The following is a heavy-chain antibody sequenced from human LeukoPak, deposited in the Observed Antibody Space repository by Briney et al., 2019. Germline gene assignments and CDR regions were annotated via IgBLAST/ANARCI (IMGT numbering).Heavy chain of an antibody. CDR1: GITFSHYT. CDR2: ISSSSSYI. CDR3: AKGIQNDY. V-gene: IGHV3-21*04. J-gene: IGHJ4*02. D-gene: IGHD5-18*01. Sequence: PGGSLRLSCAASGITFSHYTMSWVRQAPGKGLEWVASISSSSSYIYYADSVKGRFTISRDNAKNSLYLQMNSLRAEDTAVYYCAKGIQNDYWGQGTLVTVSS.